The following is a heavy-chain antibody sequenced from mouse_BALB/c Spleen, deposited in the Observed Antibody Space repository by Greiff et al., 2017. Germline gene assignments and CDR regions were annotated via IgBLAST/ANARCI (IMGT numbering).Heavy chain of an antibody. CDR2: IYPGNVNT. CDR3: AKGGRYDGDWYFDV. V-gene: IGHV1S56*01. Sequence: QVQLQQSGPELVKPGASVRISCKASGYTFTSYYIHWVKQRPGQGLEWIGWIYPGNVNTKYNEKFKGKATLTADKSSSTAYMQLSSLTSEDSAVYFCAKGGRYDGDWYFDVWGAGTTVTVSS. J-gene: IGHJ1*01. D-gene: IGHD2-14*01. CDR1: GYTFTSYY.